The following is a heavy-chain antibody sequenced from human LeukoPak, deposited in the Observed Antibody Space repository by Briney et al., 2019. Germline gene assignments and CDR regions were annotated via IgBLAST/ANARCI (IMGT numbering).Heavy chain of an antibody. CDR3: ARDGAYYYDSSGYYPNWFDP. CDR1: GYSISSGYY. CDR2: IYHSGRT. Sequence: SETLSLTCTVSGYSISSGYYWGWIRQPPGKGLEWIGSIYHSGRTYYNPSLKSRVTISVDTSKNQFSLKLSSVTAADTAVYYCARDGAYYYDSSGYYPNWFDPWGQGTLVTVSS. V-gene: IGHV4-38-2*02. D-gene: IGHD3-22*01. J-gene: IGHJ5*02.